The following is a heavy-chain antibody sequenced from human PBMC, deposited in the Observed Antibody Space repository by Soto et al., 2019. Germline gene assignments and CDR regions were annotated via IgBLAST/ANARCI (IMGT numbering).Heavy chain of an antibody. J-gene: IGHJ6*02. D-gene: IGHD3-10*01. CDR3: ARDWGTMVREPNDYYYYGMDV. CDR2: IIPIFGTA. CDR1: GGTFSSYA. Sequence: SVKVSCKASGGTFSSYAISWARQAPGQGLEWMGGIIPIFGTANYAQKFQGRVTITADESTSTAYMELSSLRSEDTAVYYCARDWGTMVREPNDYYYYGMDVWGQGTTVTVSS. V-gene: IGHV1-69*13.